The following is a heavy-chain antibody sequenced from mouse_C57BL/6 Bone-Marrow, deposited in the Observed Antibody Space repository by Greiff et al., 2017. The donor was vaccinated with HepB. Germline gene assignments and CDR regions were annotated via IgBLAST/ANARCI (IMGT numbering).Heavy chain of an antibody. CDR2: IYPGSGST. CDR1: GHTFTSYW. CDR3: ARWGKFDYDMDY. J-gene: IGHJ4*01. V-gene: IGHV1-55*01. Sequence: VQLQQPGAELVKPGASVKMSCKASGHTFTSYWITWVKPRPGQGLEWIGDIYPGSGSTNYNEKFKSKAPLTVDTSSSTAYMQRSSLTSEDSAVYYCARWGKFDYDMDYRGQGTSVTVAS.